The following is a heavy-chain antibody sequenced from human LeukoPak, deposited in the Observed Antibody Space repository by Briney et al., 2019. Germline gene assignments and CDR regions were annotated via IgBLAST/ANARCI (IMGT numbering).Heavy chain of an antibody. CDR1: GYSFTSYW. CDR2: IDHSDSYT. Sequence: GESLKISCKGSGYSFTSYWISWVRQMPGKGLEWMGRIDHSDSYTNYSPSFQGHVTISADKSISTAYLQWSSLKASATAMYYCATYSDYDILTGYYETDAFDIWGQGTMVTVSS. V-gene: IGHV5-10-1*01. CDR3: ATYSDYDILTGYYETDAFDI. D-gene: IGHD3-9*01. J-gene: IGHJ3*02.